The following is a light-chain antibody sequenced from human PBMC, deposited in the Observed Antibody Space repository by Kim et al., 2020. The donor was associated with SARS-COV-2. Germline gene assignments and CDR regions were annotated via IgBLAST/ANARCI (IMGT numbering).Light chain of an antibody. CDR1: QSISNY. V-gene: IGKV1-39*01. J-gene: IGKJ2*01. Sequence: IQMTQSPSSLSASVGDRVTITCRASQSISNYLNWYQQKPGKAHKVLIYAASILQSGVPSRFSGSGSGTDFTLTISSLQPEDFATYYCQQSYSNPPEYTFGQGTKLEI. CDR3: QQSYSNPPEYT. CDR2: AAS.